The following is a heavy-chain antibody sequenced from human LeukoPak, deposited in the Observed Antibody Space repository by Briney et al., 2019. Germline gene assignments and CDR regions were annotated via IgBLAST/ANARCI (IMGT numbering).Heavy chain of an antibody. Sequence: PSETLSLTCAVSGGSISSSNWWSWVRQPPGKGLEWIGEIYHSGSTNYNPSLKSRVTISVDKSKNQFSPKLSSVTAADTAVYYCARDACSGGSCYWAFDYWGQGTLVTVSS. V-gene: IGHV4-4*02. CDR2: IYHSGST. CDR1: GGSISSSNW. J-gene: IGHJ4*02. D-gene: IGHD2-15*01. CDR3: ARDACSGGSCYWAFDY.